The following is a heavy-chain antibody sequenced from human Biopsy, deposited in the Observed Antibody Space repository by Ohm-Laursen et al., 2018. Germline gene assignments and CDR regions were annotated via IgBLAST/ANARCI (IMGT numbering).Heavy chain of an antibody. J-gene: IGHJ4*02. CDR1: GGSISSYQ. V-gene: IGHV4-59*01. Sequence: SETLPLTCTVSGGSISSYQWTWIRQPPGKGLEWIGYLYNTGGTNYNPSLKSRVTISVDTSKNQFSLKLRSVTAADTAVYYCAREAAIIDPRTRAFDYWGQGTLVTVSS. CDR2: LYNTGGT. CDR3: AREAAIIDPRTRAFDY. D-gene: IGHD6-25*01.